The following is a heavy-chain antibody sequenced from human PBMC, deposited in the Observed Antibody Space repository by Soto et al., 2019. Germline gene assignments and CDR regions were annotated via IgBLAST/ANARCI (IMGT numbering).Heavy chain of an antibody. CDR1: GFTFSSHS. CDR3: ARDEAHSSDCDLRA. D-gene: IGHD2-21*01. CDR2: IRPDGNNK. J-gene: IGHJ4*02. Sequence: PRGSPRLSCVASGFTFSSHSMHWFRQAPGKGLEWVTFIRPDGNNKYYAESVKGRFTSSRDNSKNTMYLQMDSLRVEDTAVYYCARDEAHSSDCDLRAGGQGLMGTVPS. V-gene: IGHV3-30-3*01.